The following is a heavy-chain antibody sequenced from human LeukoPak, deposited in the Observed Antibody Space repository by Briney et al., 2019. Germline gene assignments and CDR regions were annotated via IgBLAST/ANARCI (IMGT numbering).Heavy chain of an antibody. J-gene: IGHJ3*02. CDR3: AADSSGNDAFDI. CDR2: IVVGSGNT. V-gene: IGHV1-58*01. Sequence: RASVKVSCKASGFTFTSSAVQWVRQARGQRLEWIGWIVVGSGNTKYAQKFQGRVTITRDMSTRTAHMELSSLRSEDTAVYYCAADSSGNDAFDIWGPGTLVTVSS. CDR1: GFTFTSSA. D-gene: IGHD3-22*01.